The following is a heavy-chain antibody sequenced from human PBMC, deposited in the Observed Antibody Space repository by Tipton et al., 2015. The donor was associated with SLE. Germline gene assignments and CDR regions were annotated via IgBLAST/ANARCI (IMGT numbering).Heavy chain of an antibody. CDR3: ARGHPGNSFDY. Sequence: TLSLTCAVSGYSASTAYYWGWIRQPPGKGLEWIGTIYHSGITFYNASPQTRVTISLDTSKNQLSLSLTSVTAADTAMYYCARGHPGNSFDYWGQGTLVTVSS. D-gene: IGHD1-14*01. V-gene: IGHV4-38-2*01. CDR2: IYHSGIT. J-gene: IGHJ4*02. CDR1: GYSASTAYY.